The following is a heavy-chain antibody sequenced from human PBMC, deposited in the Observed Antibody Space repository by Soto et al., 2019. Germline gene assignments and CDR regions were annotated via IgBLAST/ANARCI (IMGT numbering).Heavy chain of an antibody. Sequence: EVQLVESGGGLVQPGGSLRLSCVASGFIFSDHYMDWVRQAPGKGLEWVGRTRNKANDYTTEYAASVKGRSSISRDDSNTSLYVQMHSLKREDTAVYYCARVQYSYGLWYYFDYWGQGALVTVAS. J-gene: IGHJ4*02. V-gene: IGHV3-72*01. CDR1: GFIFSDHY. CDR3: ARVQYSYGLWYYFDY. D-gene: IGHD5-18*01. CDR2: TRNKANDYTT.